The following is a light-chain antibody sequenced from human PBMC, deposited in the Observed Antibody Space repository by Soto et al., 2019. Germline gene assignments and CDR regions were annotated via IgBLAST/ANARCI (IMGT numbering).Light chain of an antibody. CDR3: CSYAGTNTYV. Sequence: QSVLTQPASVSGSPGQSITISFTGTTSHVGTYGLVSWYQQYPGKAPKLMIYEVSKRPSGVSNRFSGSKSGNTASLTISGLQAEDEADYYCCSYAGTNTYVLGTGTKVTVL. CDR1: TSHVGTYGL. J-gene: IGLJ1*01. CDR2: EVS. V-gene: IGLV2-23*02.